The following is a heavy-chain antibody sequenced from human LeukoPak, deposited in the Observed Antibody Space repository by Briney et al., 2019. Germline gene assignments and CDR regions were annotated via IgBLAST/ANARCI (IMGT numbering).Heavy chain of an antibody. CDR1: GFIFSTYN. CDR2: ITSSSTYV. J-gene: IGHJ6*03. CDR3: ARDPYSGYYGTYYCYYMDV. V-gene: IGHV3-21*01. D-gene: IGHD3-22*01. Sequence: PGGSLRLSCAASGFIFSTYNMNWVRQAPGKRLEWISSITSSSTYVFYADSVRGRFTISRDNAKNSLYLQIDSLRAEDTAVYYCARDPYSGYYGTYYCYYMDVWGKGTTVTISS.